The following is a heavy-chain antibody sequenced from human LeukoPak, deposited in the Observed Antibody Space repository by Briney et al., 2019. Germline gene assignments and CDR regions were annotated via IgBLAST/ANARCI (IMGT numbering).Heavy chain of an antibody. CDR2: IYPGNSDT. CDR3: ASAEKDYGDGLIDY. CDR1: GYSFTSYW. J-gene: IGHJ4*02. Sequence: SGESLKISCKGSGYSFTSYWIGWVRQMPGKGLEWMGIIYPGNSDTRYGPSFQGQVTISADKSISTAYLQWSSLKASDTAMYYCASAEKDYGDGLIDYWGQGTLVTVSS. V-gene: IGHV5-51*01. D-gene: IGHD4-17*01.